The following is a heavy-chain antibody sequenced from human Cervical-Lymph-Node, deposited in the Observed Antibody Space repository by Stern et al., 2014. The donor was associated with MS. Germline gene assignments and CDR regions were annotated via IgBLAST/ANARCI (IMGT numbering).Heavy chain of an antibody. CDR1: GYPFSNYY. V-gene: IGHV1-46*01. Sequence: VQLVESGAEVKKPGASVMISCKTSGYPFSNYYIHWTRQAPGQGLEWMGIINPSGGSTQYARRFQGRVSMTSDTSTSTVYMELSSLRSDDTAVYYCAKTLAVAGAGDYWGQGTLVIVSS. D-gene: IGHD6-19*01. CDR2: INPSGGST. CDR3: AKTLAVAGAGDY. J-gene: IGHJ4*02.